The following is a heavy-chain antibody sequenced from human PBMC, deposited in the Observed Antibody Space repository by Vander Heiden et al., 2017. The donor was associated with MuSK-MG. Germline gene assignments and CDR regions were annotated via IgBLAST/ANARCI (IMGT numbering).Heavy chain of an antibody. J-gene: IGHJ4*02. CDR3: ARHREMATFDY. CDR2: IYYSGST. CDR1: GGSISSSSYY. Sequence: QLQLQESGPGLVKPSETLSLTCTVPGGSISSSSYYWGWIRRPPGKGLEWIGSIYYSGSTYYNPSLKSRVTISVDTSKNQFSLKLSSVTAADTAVYYCARHREMATFDYWGQGTLVTVSS. D-gene: IGHD5-12*01. V-gene: IGHV4-39*01.